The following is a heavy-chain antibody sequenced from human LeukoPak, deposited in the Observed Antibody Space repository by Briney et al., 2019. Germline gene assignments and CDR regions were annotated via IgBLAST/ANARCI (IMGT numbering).Heavy chain of an antibody. D-gene: IGHD3-3*01. CDR2: ISSSSSYI. Sequence: GGALRLSCAASGFTFSSYSMNWVRQAPGKGLEWVSSISSSSSYIYYADSVKGRFISRDNAKNTLYLQMNSLRAEDTAVYYCAGADSYWGQGTLVTVSS. CDR3: AGADSY. J-gene: IGHJ4*02. V-gene: IGHV3-21*01. CDR1: GFTFSSYS.